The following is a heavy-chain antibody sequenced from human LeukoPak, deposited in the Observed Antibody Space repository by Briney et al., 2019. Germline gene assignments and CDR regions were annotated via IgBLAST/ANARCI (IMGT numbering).Heavy chain of an antibody. Sequence: PGGTLRLSCAASGFTFSSYGMSWVRQAPGKGLEWVSAISGSGGSTYYADSVKGRFTISGDNSKNTLYLQMNSLRAEDTAVYYCAKEFKWLLNYFDYWGQGTLVTVSS. CDR2: ISGSGGST. CDR1: GFTFSSYG. CDR3: AKEFKWLLNYFDY. V-gene: IGHV3-23*01. D-gene: IGHD5-12*01. J-gene: IGHJ4*02.